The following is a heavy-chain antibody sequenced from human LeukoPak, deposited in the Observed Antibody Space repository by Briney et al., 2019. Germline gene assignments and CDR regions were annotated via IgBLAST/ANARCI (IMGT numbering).Heavy chain of an antibody. CDR3: AKAIAAPGAFDL. Sequence: GGSLRLSCAASGFTFTDYAMGWVRQAPGQGLEWASTISASGSTTYYADSVRGRFTISRDNARNSLYLQMNSLRPEDTALYYCAKAIAAPGAFDLWGQGTMVIVSS. J-gene: IGHJ3*01. CDR1: GFTFTDYA. V-gene: IGHV3-23*01. CDR2: ISASGSTT. D-gene: IGHD6-13*01.